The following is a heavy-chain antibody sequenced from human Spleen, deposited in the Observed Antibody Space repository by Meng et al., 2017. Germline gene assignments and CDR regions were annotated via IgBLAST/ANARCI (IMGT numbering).Heavy chain of an antibody. CDR1: GFTFSSYA. CDR3: AGELHGTGYSSSWTGAFDI. V-gene: IGHV3-30*01. D-gene: IGHD6-13*01. CDR2: ISYDGSNK. Sequence: GSLRLSCAASGFTFSSYAMHWVRQAPGKGLEWVAVISYDGSNKYYADSVKGRFTISRDNSKNTLYLQMNSLRAEDTAVYYCAGELHGTGYSSSWTGAFDIWGQGTMVTVSS. J-gene: IGHJ3*02.